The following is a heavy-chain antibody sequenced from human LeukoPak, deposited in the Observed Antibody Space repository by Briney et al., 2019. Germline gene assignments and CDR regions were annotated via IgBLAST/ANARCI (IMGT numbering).Heavy chain of an antibody. V-gene: IGHV4-4*02. CDR2: IYHSGST. Sequence: KPSGTLSLTCAVSGGSIRSSNWWSWVRQPPGKGLEWIGEIYHSGSTNYNPSLKSRVTISEDKSKNQFSLKLTSVTAADTAVYYCARQDYYDSGAWYFDLWGRGTLVTVSS. J-gene: IGHJ2*01. CDR3: ARQDYYDSGAWYFDL. CDR1: GGSIRSSNW. D-gene: IGHD3-22*01.